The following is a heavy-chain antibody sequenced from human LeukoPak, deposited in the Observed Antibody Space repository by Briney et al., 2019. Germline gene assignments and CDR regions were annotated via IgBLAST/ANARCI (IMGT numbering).Heavy chain of an antibody. J-gene: IGHJ3*02. CDR1: GFTFSTYS. CDR2: ISGSGSSM. Sequence: GGSLRLSCAASGFTFSTYSMNWVRQAPGKGLEWASYISGSGSSMYYADSVKGRFTISRDNARNSLYLEMNSLRAEDAAVYYCARDQTGYCSSSNCYTSAFDIWGQGTMVTVSA. D-gene: IGHD2-2*02. V-gene: IGHV3-48*01. CDR3: ARDQTGYCSSSNCYTSAFDI.